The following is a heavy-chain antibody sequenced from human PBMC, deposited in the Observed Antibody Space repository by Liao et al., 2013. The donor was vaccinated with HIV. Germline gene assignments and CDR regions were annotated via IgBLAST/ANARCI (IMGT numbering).Heavy chain of an antibody. CDR1: GGSFSGYY. CDR2: INHSGST. V-gene: IGHV4-34*01. J-gene: IGHJ5*02. D-gene: IGHD2-15*01. CDR3: ARGGRRGPSWWVFPQRIT. Sequence: QVQLQQWGAGLLKPSETLSLTCAVYGGSFSGYYWSWIRQPPGKGLEWIGEINHSGSTNYNPSLKSRVTISVDTSKNQFSLKLSSVTAADTAVYYCARGGRRGPSWWVFPQRITWGQGTPGHRLL.